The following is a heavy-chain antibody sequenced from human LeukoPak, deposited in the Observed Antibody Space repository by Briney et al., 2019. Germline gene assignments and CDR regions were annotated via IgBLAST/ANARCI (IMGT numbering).Heavy chain of an antibody. J-gene: IGHJ4*02. CDR2: ISSSSSYI. V-gene: IGHV3-21*01. CDR3: ARDLGYDYVWGSFDY. CDR1: GFTFSSYS. Sequence: HPGGSLRLSCAASGFTFSSYSMNWVRQAPGKGLEWVSSISSSSSYIYYADSVKGRFTISRDNAKNSLYLQMNSLRAEDTAVYYCARDLGYDYVWGSFDYWGQGTLVTVSS. D-gene: IGHD3-16*01.